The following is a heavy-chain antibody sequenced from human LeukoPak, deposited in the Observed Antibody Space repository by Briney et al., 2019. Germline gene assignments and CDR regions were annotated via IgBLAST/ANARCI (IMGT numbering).Heavy chain of an antibody. D-gene: IGHD3-22*01. J-gene: IGHJ6*03. CDR3: ARDTGYYYDRKYYYYYMDV. Sequence: SETLSLTCTVSGGSISSYYWSWIRQPAGKGLEWIGRIYTSGSTNYNPSLKSRVTISVDTSKNQFSLKLSSVTAADTAVYYCARDTGYYYDRKYYYYYMDVWGKGTTVTVSS. CDR2: IYTSGST. V-gene: IGHV4-4*07. CDR1: GGSISSYY.